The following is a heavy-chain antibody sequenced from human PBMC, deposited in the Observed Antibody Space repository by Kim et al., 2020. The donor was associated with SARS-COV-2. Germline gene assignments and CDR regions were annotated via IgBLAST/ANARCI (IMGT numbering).Heavy chain of an antibody. J-gene: IGHJ6*02. CDR1: GGSISSYY. CDR3: ARGHGGNTKGYYGMDV. Sequence: SETLSLTCTVSGGSISSYYWSWIRQPPGKGLEWIGYIYYSGSTNYNPSLKSRVTISVDTSKNQFSLKLSSVTAADTAVYYCARGHGGNTKGYYGMDVWGQGTTVTVSS. V-gene: IGHV4-59*13. CDR2: IYYSGST. D-gene: IGHD2-15*01.